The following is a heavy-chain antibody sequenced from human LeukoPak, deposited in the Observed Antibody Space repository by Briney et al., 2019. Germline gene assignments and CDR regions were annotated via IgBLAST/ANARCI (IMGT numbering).Heavy chain of an antibody. CDR3: AKDSGQWLVRHDAFDL. CDR2: INPDTGVT. J-gene: IGHJ3*01. CDR1: GYSFTGYY. D-gene: IGHD6-19*01. Sequence: GASVKVSCKASGYSFTGYYIHWVRQAAGQGLEWMRWINPDTGVTKFAQKFQGRVTMTRDTSISTAYMELIRLRPDDTAMYYCAKDSGQWLVRHDAFDLWGRGTMVTVSS. V-gene: IGHV1-2*02.